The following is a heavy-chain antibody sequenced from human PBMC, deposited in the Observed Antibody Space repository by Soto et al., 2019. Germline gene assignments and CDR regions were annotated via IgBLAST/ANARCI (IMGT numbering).Heavy chain of an antibody. D-gene: IGHD6-19*01. J-gene: IGHJ6*02. CDR3: ARVGSGWYLTCSGMDV. CDR1: GGSVSSDTPY. Sequence: SETLSLTCTVPGGSVSSDTPYWSWIRQPPGKRLEWIGFIYSSGSTNYNPSLKSRVTMAVDTSNNQFSLKMSSVTAADTAVYYCARVGSGWYLTCSGMDVWGQGTTVTVSS. V-gene: IGHV4-61*01. CDR2: IYSSGST.